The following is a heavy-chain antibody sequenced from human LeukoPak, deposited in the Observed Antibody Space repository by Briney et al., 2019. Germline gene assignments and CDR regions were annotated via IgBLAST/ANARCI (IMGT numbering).Heavy chain of an antibody. D-gene: IGHD6-19*01. CDR2: ISTNSSYI. CDR1: GFTFSSYS. CDR3: ARGASVVAGNDNAFDI. J-gene: IGHJ3*02. V-gene: IGHV3-21*01. Sequence: PGGSLRLSCAASGFTFSSYSMNWVRQAPGKGLEWVSSISTNSSYIYYADSVKGRFTISRGNAKKSLYLQMNSLRADDTAVYYCARGASVVAGNDNAFDIWGQGTMVTVSS.